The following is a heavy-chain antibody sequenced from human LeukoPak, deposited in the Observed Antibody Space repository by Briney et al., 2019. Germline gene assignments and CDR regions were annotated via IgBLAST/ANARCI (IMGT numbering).Heavy chain of an antibody. CDR3: ARGGVGIRYYYDSSGYYPDTVGFDY. J-gene: IGHJ4*02. CDR2: IYYSGST. CDR1: GGSISSGGYY. D-gene: IGHD3-22*01. V-gene: IGHV4-31*03. Sequence: SETLSLTCTVSGGSISSGGYYWSWIRQHPGKGLEWIGYIYYSGSTYYNPSLKSRVTISVDTSKNQFSLKLSSVTAADPAVYYCARGGVGIRYYYDSSGYYPDTVGFDYWGQGTLVTVSS.